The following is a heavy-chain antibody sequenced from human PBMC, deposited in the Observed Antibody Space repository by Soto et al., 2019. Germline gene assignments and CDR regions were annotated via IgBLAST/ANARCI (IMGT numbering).Heavy chain of an antibody. CDR1: GGSISSYY. D-gene: IGHD3-9*01. CDR2: IYYSGST. J-gene: IGHJ4*02. CDR3: ARAGILTGLDY. V-gene: IGHV4-59*01. Sequence: PSETLSLTCTVSGGSISSYYWSWIRQPPGKGLEWIGYIYYSGSTSYNPSLKSRVTISVDTSKNQFSLKLSSVTAADTAVYYCARAGILTGLDYWGEGTLVTVSS.